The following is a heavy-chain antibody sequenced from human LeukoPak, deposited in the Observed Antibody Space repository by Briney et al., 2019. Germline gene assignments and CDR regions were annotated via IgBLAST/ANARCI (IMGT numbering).Heavy chain of an antibody. D-gene: IGHD3-22*01. J-gene: IGHJ4*02. CDR1: GITLSNYG. CDR2: ISDTGGRT. CDR3: AKRGVVIRVILVGFHKEAYYFDS. Sequence: GGSLRLSCAVSGITLSNYGMTWVRQAPGKGLEWVAGISDTGGRTNYADSVKGRFTISRDNPKNTLYLQMNSLRAEDTAVYFCAKRGVVIRVILVGFHKEAYYFDSWGQGAPVTVSS. V-gene: IGHV3-23*01.